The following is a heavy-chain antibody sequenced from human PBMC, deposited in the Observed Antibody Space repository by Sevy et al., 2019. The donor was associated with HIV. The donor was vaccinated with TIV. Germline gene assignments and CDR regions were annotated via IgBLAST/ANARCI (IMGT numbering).Heavy chain of an antibody. J-gene: IGHJ5*02. CDR2: TYYRSKWYN. Sequence: KQSQTLSLTCAISGDRVSSNSAAWNWIRQSPSRGLEWLGGTYYRSKWYNDYAVSVKSRITINPDTSKNQFSLQLNSVTPEDTAVYYCARAHIAAALHTFDPWGQGTLVTVSS. CDR3: ARAHIAAALHTFDP. CDR1: GDRVSSNSAA. D-gene: IGHD6-13*01. V-gene: IGHV6-1*01.